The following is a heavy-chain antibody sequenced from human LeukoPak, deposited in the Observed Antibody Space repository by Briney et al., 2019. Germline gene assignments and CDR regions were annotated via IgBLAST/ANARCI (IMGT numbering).Heavy chain of an antibody. V-gene: IGHV4-38-2*02. CDR3: ARGLYCTNGVCPYYFDY. CDR2: IYHSGST. Sequence: SETLSLTCTASDYSINSNYYWGWIRQPPGKGLEWIGTIYHSGSTYYNPSLKSRLAISVDTSKNQFSLRLSSVTAADTAIYYCARGLYCTNGVCPYYFDYWGQGTLVTVSS. J-gene: IGHJ4*02. CDR1: DYSINSNYY. D-gene: IGHD2-8*01.